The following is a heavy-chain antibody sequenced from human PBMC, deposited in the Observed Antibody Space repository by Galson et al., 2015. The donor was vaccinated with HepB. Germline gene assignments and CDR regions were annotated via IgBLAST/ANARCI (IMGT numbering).Heavy chain of an antibody. Sequence: SLRLSCAASGFTFSDYYMSWIRQAPGKGLEWVSYINSGGSSIYYADSVKGRFTISRDNAKNSLYLQMNSLRAEDTAVYYCASPIVAHSGWYFDLWGRGTLVTVSS. V-gene: IGHV3-11*01. CDR3: ASPIVAHSGWYFDL. D-gene: IGHD2-15*01. CDR1: GFTFSDYY. CDR2: INSGGSSI. J-gene: IGHJ2*01.